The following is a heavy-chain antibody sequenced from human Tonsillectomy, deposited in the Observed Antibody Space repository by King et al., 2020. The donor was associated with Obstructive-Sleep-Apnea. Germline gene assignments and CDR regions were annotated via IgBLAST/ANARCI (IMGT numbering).Heavy chain of an antibody. D-gene: IGHD2-2*03. V-gene: IGHV3-30*04. Sequence: VQLVESGGGVVQPGRSLRLSCGASGFTFSSYAMHWVRQAPGKGLEWVSVISYDGSNKYYADSLKGRFTISRDNSKKTLYLQMNSLRAEETAVYYCARVLDIVVVPGTKYYYYYAMDVWGQGTTVTVSS. J-gene: IGHJ6*02. CDR2: ISYDGSNK. CDR1: GFTFSSYA. CDR3: ARVLDIVVVPGTKYYYYYAMDV.